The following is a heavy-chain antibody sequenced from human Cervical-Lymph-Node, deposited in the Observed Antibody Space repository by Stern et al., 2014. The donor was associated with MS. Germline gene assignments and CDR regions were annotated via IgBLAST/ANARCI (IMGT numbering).Heavy chain of an antibody. Sequence: VQLLESGAEVKKPGASVKVSCKASGYNFTSHYMHWVRQAPGQGLEWMGTVNPRKGSTSYAQKFQGRVTMTRDTSTSTVHMELSSLRYEDTAVYYCARDEMGSDISGYYYGGLDYWGQGTLVTVSS. CDR1: GYNFTSHY. D-gene: IGHD3-22*01. J-gene: IGHJ4*02. CDR2: VNPRKGST. V-gene: IGHV1-46*01. CDR3: ARDEMGSDISGYYYGGLDY.